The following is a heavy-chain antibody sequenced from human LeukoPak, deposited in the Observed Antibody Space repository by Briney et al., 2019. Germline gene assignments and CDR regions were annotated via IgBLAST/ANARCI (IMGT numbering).Heavy chain of an antibody. J-gene: IGHJ4*02. CDR3: ARDTVANFDY. Sequence: PGGSLRLSCAASGFTFNNCGMSWVRQAPGKGLEWVSTISGSGGSTYYADSVKGRFTISRDNSKNTLYLQMNSLRAEDTAVYYCARDTVANFDYWGQGTLVTVSS. D-gene: IGHD5-12*01. CDR2: ISGSGGST. CDR1: GFTFNNCG. V-gene: IGHV3-23*01.